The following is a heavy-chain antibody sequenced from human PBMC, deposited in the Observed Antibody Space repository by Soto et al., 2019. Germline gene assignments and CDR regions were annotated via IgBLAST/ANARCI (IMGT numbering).Heavy chain of an antibody. J-gene: IGHJ4*02. CDR3: VKTLVVAPLDY. Sequence: HPGGSLRLSCSASGFTFSSYAMHWVRQAPGKGLEYVSAISSNGGSTYYADSVKGRFTISRDNSKNTLYLQMSSLRAEDTAVYYCVKTLVVAPLDYWGQGTLVTVSS. CDR2: ISSNGGST. V-gene: IGHV3-64D*08. D-gene: IGHD3-22*01. CDR1: GFTFSSYA.